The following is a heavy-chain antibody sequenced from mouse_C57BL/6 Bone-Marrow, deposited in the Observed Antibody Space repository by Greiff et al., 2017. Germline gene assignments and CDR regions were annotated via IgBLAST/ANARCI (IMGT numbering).Heavy chain of an antibody. Sequence: EVQLVESGGGLVKPGGSLKLSCAASGFTFSSYTMSWVRQTPEKRLQWVATISGGGGNTYYPDSVKGRFTISRDNAKNTLYLQMSSLRSEDTALYYCARHNYYCSSGYCYAMDYWGQGTSVTVSS. CDR3: ARHNYYCSSGYCYAMDY. CDR2: ISGGGGNT. D-gene: IGHD1-1*01. V-gene: IGHV5-9*01. J-gene: IGHJ4*01. CDR1: GFTFSSYT.